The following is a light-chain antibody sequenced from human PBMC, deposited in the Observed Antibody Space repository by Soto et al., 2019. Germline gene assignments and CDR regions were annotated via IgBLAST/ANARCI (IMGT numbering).Light chain of an antibody. CDR1: QSVSSN. V-gene: IGKV3-15*01. CDR3: QQYNNWLLIT. J-gene: IGKJ5*01. CDR2: GAS. Sequence: EIVMTQSPATLSVSPGERATLSCRASQSVSSNLAWYQQKPGQAPRLLIYGASTRATGIPARFSGSGSGTEFTLTIRSLQSEDFAVYYCQQYNNWLLITFGQGTRLEIK.